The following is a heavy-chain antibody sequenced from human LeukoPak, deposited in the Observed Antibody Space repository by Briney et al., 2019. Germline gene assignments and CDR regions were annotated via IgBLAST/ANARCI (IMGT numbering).Heavy chain of an antibody. CDR3: ARGTTVAGTGPLMNY. CDR2: INPNSGGT. CDR1: GYTFTGYY. D-gene: IGHD6-19*01. J-gene: IGHJ4*02. Sequence: ASVKVSCKASGYTFTGYYMHWVRQAPGQGLEWVGWINPNSGGTEFAQKFQGKVTMTRDTSISTAYMDLTSLRSDDTAVYYCARGTTVAGTGPLMNYWGQGTLVTVSS. V-gene: IGHV1-2*02.